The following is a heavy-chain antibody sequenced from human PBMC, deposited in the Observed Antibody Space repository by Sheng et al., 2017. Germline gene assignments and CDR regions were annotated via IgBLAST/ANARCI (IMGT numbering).Heavy chain of an antibody. D-gene: IGHD3-10*01. CDR3: ARDPYYYGSGADY. V-gene: IGHV4-39*07. CDR1: GGSISSSSYY. Sequence: QLQLQESGPGLVKPSETLSLTCTVSGGSISSSSYYWGWIRQPPGKGTGGGLVGIYYSGSTYYNPSLKSRVTISVDTSKNQFSLKLTSVTAADTAMYYCARDPYYYGSGADYWGRGTRRXRLL. J-gene: IGHJ4*01. CDR2: IYYSGST.